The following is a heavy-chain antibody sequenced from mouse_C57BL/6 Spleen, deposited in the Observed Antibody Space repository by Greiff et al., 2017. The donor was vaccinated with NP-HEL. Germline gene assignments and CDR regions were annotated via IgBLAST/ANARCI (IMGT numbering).Heavy chain of an antibody. CDR3: AEVYDYDWFAY. D-gene: IGHD2-4*01. Sequence: VQLQQPGAELVKPGASVKVSCKASGYTFTSYWMHWVKQRPGQGLEWIGRIHPSDSDTNYNQKFKGKATLTVDKSSSTAYMQLSSLTSEDSAVYYCAEVYDYDWFAYWGQGTLVTVSA. V-gene: IGHV1-74*01. J-gene: IGHJ3*01. CDR1: GYTFTSYW. CDR2: IHPSDSDT.